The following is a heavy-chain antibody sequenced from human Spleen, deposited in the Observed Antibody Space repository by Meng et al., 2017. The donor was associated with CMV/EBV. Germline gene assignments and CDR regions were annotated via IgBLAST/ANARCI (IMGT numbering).Heavy chain of an antibody. D-gene: IGHD2-15*01. CDR1: GYTFTNYD. CDR2: MNPKTGNT. Sequence: ASVKFSCKASGYTFTNYDINWVRQATGQGLEWMGWMNPKTGNTGYAQKFQGRVTITRKTSITTAYMELSSLRSEDTAIYYCARGYCSGGSCNAFDIWGQGTMVTVSS. V-gene: IGHV1-8*03. CDR3: ARGYCSGGSCNAFDI. J-gene: IGHJ3*02.